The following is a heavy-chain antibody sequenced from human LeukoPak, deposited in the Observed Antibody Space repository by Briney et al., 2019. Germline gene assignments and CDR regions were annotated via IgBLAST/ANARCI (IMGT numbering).Heavy chain of an antibody. D-gene: IGHD3-10*01. CDR1: GGSMSSSSYY. CDR2: IYYSGST. Sequence: SETLCLTCTVSGGSMSSSSYYWGWNRQPPGKGLEWIGSIYYSGSTYYNPSLKSRVTISVDTSKNQFSLKLSSLTAADTAVYYCARLLLWYGESWYFDLWGRGTLVTVSS. CDR3: ARLLLWYGESWYFDL. V-gene: IGHV4-39*07. J-gene: IGHJ2*01.